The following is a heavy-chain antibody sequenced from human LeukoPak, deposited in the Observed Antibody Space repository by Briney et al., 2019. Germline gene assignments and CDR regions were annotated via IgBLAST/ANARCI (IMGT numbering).Heavy chain of an antibody. D-gene: IGHD3-22*01. CDR2: ISHDGSDT. J-gene: IGHJ3*02. CDR3: AKEGDSSGHCGVFDI. Sequence: PGGSLRLSCAASGFTFRNSPMHWVRQAPGKGLEWVTGISHDGSDTHYADSMKGRFSISRDNSKNTLFLQMNSLRAEDTAVYYCAKEGDSSGHCGVFDIWGQGTIVTVSS. V-gene: IGHV3-30*04. CDR1: GFTFRNSP.